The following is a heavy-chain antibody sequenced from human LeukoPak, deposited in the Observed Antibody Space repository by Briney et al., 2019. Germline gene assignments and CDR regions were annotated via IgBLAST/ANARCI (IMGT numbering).Heavy chain of an antibody. CDR3: ARDPGVGTPGYYYYMDV. D-gene: IGHD1-26*01. Sequence: PGGSPRLSCAASGFTFDDYGMSWVRQAPGKGLEWVSGINWNGGSTGYADSVKGRFTISRDNAKNSLYLQMNSLRAEDTALYYCARDPGVGTPGYYYYMDVWGKGTTVTVSS. V-gene: IGHV3-20*04. CDR2: INWNGGST. J-gene: IGHJ6*03. CDR1: GFTFDDYG.